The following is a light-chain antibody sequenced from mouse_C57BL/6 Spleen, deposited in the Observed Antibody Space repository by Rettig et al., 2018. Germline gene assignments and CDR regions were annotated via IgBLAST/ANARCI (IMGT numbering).Light chain of an antibody. CDR1: QDVGTA. V-gene: IGKV6-23*01. Sequence: DIVMTQSHKFMSTSVGDRVSITCKASQDVGTAVAWYQQKPGQSPKLLIYWASTRHTGVPDRFTGSGSGTDFTLTISNVQSEDLADYFCQQYSSYPLGTFGGGTKLEIK. CDR3: QQYSSYPLGT. CDR2: WAS. J-gene: IGKJ1*01.